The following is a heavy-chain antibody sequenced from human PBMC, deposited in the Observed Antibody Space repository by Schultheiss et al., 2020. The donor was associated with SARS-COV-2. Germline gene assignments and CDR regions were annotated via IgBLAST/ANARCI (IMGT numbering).Heavy chain of an antibody. CDR1: GGSISSSSYY. D-gene: IGHD1-26*01. CDR3: AVNKYSGRTNWFDP. V-gene: IGHV4-61*05. Sequence: SETLSLTCTVSGGSISSSSYYWGWIRQPPGKGLEWIGYIYYSGSTNYNPSLKSRVTISVDTSKNQFSLKLSSVTAADTAVYYCAVNKYSGRTNWFDPWGQGTLVTVSS. CDR2: IYYSGST. J-gene: IGHJ5*02.